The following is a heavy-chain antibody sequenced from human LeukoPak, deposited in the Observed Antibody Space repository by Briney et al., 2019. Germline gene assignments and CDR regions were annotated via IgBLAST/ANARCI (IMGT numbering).Heavy chain of an antibody. D-gene: IGHD7-27*01. CDR1: GFTFSTYW. CDR2: INQDGSEK. V-gene: IGHV3-7*03. J-gene: IGHJ4*02. CDR3: ARGSNWAFDY. Sequence: GGSLRLSCAASGFTFSTYWMSWVRQAPGKGLEWVANINQDGSEKYYVDSEKGRLTISRDNAKNSLYLQMNSLRAEDTAIYYCARGSNWAFDYWGQGTLVTVSS.